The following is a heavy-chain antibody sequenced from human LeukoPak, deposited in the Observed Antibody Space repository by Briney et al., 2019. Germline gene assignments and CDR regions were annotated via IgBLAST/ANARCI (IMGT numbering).Heavy chain of an antibody. CDR2: IHTSGST. V-gene: IGHV4-4*07. Sequence: SETLSLTCTFSGGSISSYYWSWIRQPAGKGLEWIGRIHTSGSTNYNPSLKSRVTMSVDTSKNQFSLKLSSVTAADTAVYYCARVGGFCANGVCRRAKYYYYMDVWGKGTTVTVSS. D-gene: IGHD2-8*01. CDR3: ARVGGFCANGVCRRAKYYYYMDV. CDR1: GGSISSYY. J-gene: IGHJ6*03.